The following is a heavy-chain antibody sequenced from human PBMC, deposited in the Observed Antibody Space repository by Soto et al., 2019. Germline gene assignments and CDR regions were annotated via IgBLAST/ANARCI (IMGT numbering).Heavy chain of an antibody. V-gene: IGHV4-31*03. CDR3: ARSVFP. CDR1: GGSITSGGHY. J-gene: IGHJ5*02. Sequence: GKTSETLSLTCTVSGGSITSGGHYWSWIRQHPGKGLEWIGYIYCSGFTYYNPSLKSRVTISVDTSKNQFSLKLSSVPAADTAVYYCARSVFPCGQGTLVIVS. CDR2: IYCSGFT.